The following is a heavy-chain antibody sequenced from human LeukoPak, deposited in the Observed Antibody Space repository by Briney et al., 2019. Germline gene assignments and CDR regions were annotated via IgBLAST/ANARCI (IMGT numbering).Heavy chain of an antibody. Sequence: GGSLRLSCKVSGFTVSSNYMSWVRQAPGKGLEWVSIIHSVGDTFYADSVKGRFTISRDNSNNMVYLQMNSLTVEDTAVYYCARQGTGLDYWGQGALVTVSS. V-gene: IGHV3-53*01. CDR2: IHSVGDT. D-gene: IGHD1-1*01. CDR1: GFTVSSNY. CDR3: ARQGTGLDY. J-gene: IGHJ4*02.